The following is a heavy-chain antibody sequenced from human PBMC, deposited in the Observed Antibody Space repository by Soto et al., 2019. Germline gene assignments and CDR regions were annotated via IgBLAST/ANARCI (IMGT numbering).Heavy chain of an antibody. CDR3: ARDLSSYGDYQDDAFDI. CDR2: IYSGGST. D-gene: IGHD4-17*01. Sequence: EVQLVESGGGLVQPGGSLRLSCAASGFTVSSNYMSWVRQAPGKGLEWVSVIYSGGSTYYADSVKGRFTISRDNSKNTLYLQMNSLRAEDTAVYYCARDLSSYGDYQDDAFDIWGQGTMVTVSS. J-gene: IGHJ3*02. V-gene: IGHV3-66*01. CDR1: GFTVSSNY.